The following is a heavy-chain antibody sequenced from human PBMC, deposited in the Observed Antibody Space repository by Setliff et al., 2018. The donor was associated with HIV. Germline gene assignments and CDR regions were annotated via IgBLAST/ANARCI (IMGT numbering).Heavy chain of an antibody. J-gene: IGHJ4*01. CDR1: GFTFNTYS. D-gene: IGHD7-27*01. V-gene: IGHV3-21*06. CDR2: ISSTSTYI. Sequence: VGSLRLSCAASGFTFNTYSLNWVRQAPGKGLEWFSSISSTSTYIYYADSVRGRFTVSRDNAKNSVFLQMNRLRGEDTGVYYCARLGTARSFDIWGLGTLVTVSS. CDR3: ARLGTARSFDI.